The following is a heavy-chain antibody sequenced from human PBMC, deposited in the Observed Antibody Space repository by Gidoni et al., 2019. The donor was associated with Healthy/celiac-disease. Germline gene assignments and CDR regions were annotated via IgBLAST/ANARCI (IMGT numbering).Heavy chain of an antibody. D-gene: IGHD3-10*01. CDR1: AFTFSSHE. Sequence: EVQLVESGGGLVQPGGSLRLCCSALAFTFSSHEMNWVRRAPGKGMEWVAYISSSGSTIYYADSVKGRFTISRDNAKNSRYRQMNSLRAEDTAVYYCAREKKKYGSGRYFDYWGQGTLVTVSS. CDR2: ISSSGSTI. CDR3: AREKKKYGSGRYFDY. V-gene: IGHV3-48*03. J-gene: IGHJ4*02.